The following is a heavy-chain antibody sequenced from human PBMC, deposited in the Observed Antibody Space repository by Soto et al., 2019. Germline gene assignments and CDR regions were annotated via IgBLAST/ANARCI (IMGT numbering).Heavy chain of an antibody. D-gene: IGHD2-2*01. V-gene: IGHV3-23*01. J-gene: IGHJ4*02. CDR2: ISGSGGST. CDR1: GFTFSSYA. Sequence: GSLRLSCAASGFTFSSYAMTWVRRAPGKGLEWVSAISGSGGSTYYADSVRGRFTISRDNSKNTLYLQMNSLRADDTAVYYCAKGASSSTSPLDYWGQGTLVTVS. CDR3: AKGASSSTSPLDY.